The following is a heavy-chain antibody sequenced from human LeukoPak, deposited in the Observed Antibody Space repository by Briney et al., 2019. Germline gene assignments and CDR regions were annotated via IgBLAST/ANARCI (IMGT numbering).Heavy chain of an antibody. V-gene: IGHV3-30*18. CDR2: ISYDGSNK. CDR3: AKDGLAYCGGDCYSDWYFDL. CDR1: GFTFSSYG. D-gene: IGHD2-21*02. J-gene: IGHJ2*01. Sequence: GGSLRLSCAASGFTFSSYGMHWVRQAPGKGLEWVAVISYDGSNKYYADSVKGRFTISRDNSKNTLYLQMNSLRAEDTAVYYCAKDGLAYCGGDCYSDWYFDLWGRGTLVTVSS.